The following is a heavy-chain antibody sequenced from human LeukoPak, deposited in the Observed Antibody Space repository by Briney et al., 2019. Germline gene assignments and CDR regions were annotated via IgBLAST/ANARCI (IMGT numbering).Heavy chain of an antibody. CDR2: ISSSISYI. V-gene: IGHV3-21*01. D-gene: IGHD5-24*01. CDR3: GRLKVEDWYFDL. J-gene: IGHJ2*01. CDR1: VFTFCIYS. Sequence: GGSLRLSCAASVFTFCIYSMNWVPEAPGKGGEWVSSISSSISYIYYADSVKGRFTISRDKATNSLYLHIKTVRDENTGVCNCGRLKVEDWYFDLWGRGTLVTVSS.